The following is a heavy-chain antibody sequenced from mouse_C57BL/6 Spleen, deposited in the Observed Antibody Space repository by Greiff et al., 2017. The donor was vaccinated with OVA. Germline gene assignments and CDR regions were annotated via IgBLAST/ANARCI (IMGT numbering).Heavy chain of an antibody. CDR2: IDPSDSYT. V-gene: IGHV1-59*01. CDR1: GYTFTSYW. Sequence: QVQLQQPGAELVRPGTSVKLSCKASGYTFTSYWMHWVKQRPGQGLEWIGVIDPSDSYTNYNQKFKGKATLTVDTSSSTAYMQLSSLTSEDSAVYYCADFSGRSYYWYFDVWGTGTTVTVSS. D-gene: IGHD1-1*01. CDR3: ADFSGRSYYWYFDV. J-gene: IGHJ1*03.